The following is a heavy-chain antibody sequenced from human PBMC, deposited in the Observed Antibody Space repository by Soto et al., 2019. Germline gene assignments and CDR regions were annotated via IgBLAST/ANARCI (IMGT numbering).Heavy chain of an antibody. D-gene: IGHD6-19*01. J-gene: IGHJ4*02. CDR1: GFTSSSYG. CDR3: ARDRYSSGWYDLDY. Sequence: QVQLVESGGGVVQPGRSLRLSCAASGFTSSSYGMHWVRQAPGKGLEWVAVIWDDGSNKYYADSVKGRFTISRDNSKNTLYLQMNSLRAEDTAVYYCARDRYSSGWYDLDYWGQGTLVTVSS. CDR2: IWDDGSNK. V-gene: IGHV3-33*01.